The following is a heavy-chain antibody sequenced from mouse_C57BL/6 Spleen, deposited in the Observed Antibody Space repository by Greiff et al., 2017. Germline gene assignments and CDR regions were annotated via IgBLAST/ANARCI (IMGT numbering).Heavy chain of an antibody. Sequence: VQLQQPGAELVKPGASVKLSCKASGYTFTSYWMQWVKQRPGQGLEWIGEIDPSDSYTNYNQKFKGKATLTVDTSSSTAYMQRSSLTSEDSAVYYCATTVVATRAMDYWGQGTSVTVSS. CDR3: ATTVVATRAMDY. J-gene: IGHJ4*01. V-gene: IGHV1-50*01. CDR1: GYTFTSYW. D-gene: IGHD1-1*01. CDR2: IDPSDSYT.